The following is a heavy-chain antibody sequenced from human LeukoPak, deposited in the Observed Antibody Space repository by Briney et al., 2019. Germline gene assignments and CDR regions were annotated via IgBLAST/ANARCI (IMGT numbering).Heavy chain of an antibody. CDR3: AREGDSSSWPYYYYYYMDV. Sequence: GGSLRLSCAASGFTFSDYYMSWIRQAPGKGLEWVSYISSSGSTIYYADSVKGRFTISRDNAKNSLYLQMNSLRAEDTAVYYCAREGDSSSWPYYYYYYMDVWGKGTTVTVSS. CDR2: ISSSGSTI. J-gene: IGHJ6*03. CDR1: GFTFSDYY. V-gene: IGHV3-11*04. D-gene: IGHD6-13*01.